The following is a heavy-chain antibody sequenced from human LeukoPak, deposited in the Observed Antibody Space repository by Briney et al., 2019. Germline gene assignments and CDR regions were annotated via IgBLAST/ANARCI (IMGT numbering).Heavy chain of an antibody. CDR2: IKKDGSEK. CDR1: GFTFSSYW. Sequence: GGSLRLSCAASGFTFSSYWMSWVRQAPGKGLEWVANIKKDGSEKYYVDSVKGRFTISRDNAKTSLYLQMNSQRAEDTALYYCARSAYDSSGYRFDYWGQGTLVTVSS. D-gene: IGHD3-22*01. CDR3: ARSAYDSSGYRFDY. V-gene: IGHV3-7*03. J-gene: IGHJ4*02.